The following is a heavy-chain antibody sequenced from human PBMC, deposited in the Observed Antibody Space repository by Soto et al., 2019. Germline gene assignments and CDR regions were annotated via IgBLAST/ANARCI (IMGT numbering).Heavy chain of an antibody. CDR2: INPNSGGT. D-gene: IGHD3-22*01. J-gene: IGHJ4*02. V-gene: IGHV1-2*04. Sequence: GAPVKVCWEASGYRFTCYYRQWVRQAPGQGLEWMGWINPNSGGTNYAQKFQGWVTMTRDTSISTAYMELSRLRSDDTAVYYCARGRSTYYYDSSGYNPFDYWGQGTLVTVSS. CDR3: ARGRSTYYYDSSGYNPFDY. CDR1: GYRFTCYY.